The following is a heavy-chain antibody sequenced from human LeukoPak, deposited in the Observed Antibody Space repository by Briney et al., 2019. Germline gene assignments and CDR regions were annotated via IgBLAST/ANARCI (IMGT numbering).Heavy chain of an antibody. J-gene: IGHJ4*02. V-gene: IGHV3-23*01. CDR2: ISVDGDTA. Sequence: GGSLRLSCTVSGFSVSNSGMSWVRRAPGKGLELISAISVDGDTALYADSVKGRFIISRDNSKNTLYLQMSSLRAEDTAVYYCAQGYLSGWYPHWGQGALVSVSS. CDR3: AQGYLSGWYPH. CDR1: GFSVSNSG. D-gene: IGHD6-19*01.